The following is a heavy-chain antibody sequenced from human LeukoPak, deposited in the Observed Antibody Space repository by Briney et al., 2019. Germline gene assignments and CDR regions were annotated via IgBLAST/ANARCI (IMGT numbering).Heavy chain of an antibody. J-gene: IGHJ6*02. CDR1: GGSISSYY. Sequence: SETLSLTCTVSGGSISSYYWSWIRQPPGKGLEWIGYIYYSGSTNYNPSLKSRVTISVDTSKNQFSLKLSSVTAADTAVYYCATTMGSLMDVWGQGTTVTVSS. D-gene: IGHD3-10*01. V-gene: IGHV4-59*08. CDR3: ATTMGSLMDV. CDR2: IYYSGST.